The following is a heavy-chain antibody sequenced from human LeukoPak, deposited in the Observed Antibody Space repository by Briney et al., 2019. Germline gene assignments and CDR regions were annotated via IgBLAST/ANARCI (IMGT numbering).Heavy chain of an antibody. J-gene: IGHJ6*03. Sequence: SETLSLTCAVYGGSFSGYYWSWIRQPPGKGLEWIGEINHSGSTNYNPSLKSRVTISVDTSKNQFSLKLSSVTAADTAVYYCARVGGGSYYVPYYYYYYMDVWGKGTTVTVSS. D-gene: IGHD1-26*01. V-gene: IGHV4-34*01. CDR1: GGSFSGYY. CDR2: INHSGST. CDR3: ARVGGGSYYVPYYYYYYMDV.